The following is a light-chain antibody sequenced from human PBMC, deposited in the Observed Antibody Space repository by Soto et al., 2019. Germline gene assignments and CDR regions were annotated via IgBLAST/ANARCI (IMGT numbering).Light chain of an antibody. CDR3: QHSSSPRT. CDR1: QSVLYSSNNKNY. Sequence: DIVLTQSPDSLAVSLGERATINCKCSQSVLYSSNNKNYLAWYQQKPGQPPKLLIYWASTRESGVPVRFSARGSGTEFTLTISIMQDEDVAVYYCQHSSSPRTFGHGTKVELQ. J-gene: IGKJ1*01. V-gene: IGKV4-1*01. CDR2: WAS.